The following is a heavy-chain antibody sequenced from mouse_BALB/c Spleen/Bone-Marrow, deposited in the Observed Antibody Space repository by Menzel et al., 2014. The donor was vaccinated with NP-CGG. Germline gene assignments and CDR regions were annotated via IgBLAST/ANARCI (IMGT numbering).Heavy chain of an antibody. V-gene: IGHV5-17*02. J-gene: IGHJ2*01. D-gene: IGHD1-1*01. CDR3: ARTDSSSSCGDY. CDR2: ISSVVVPS. CDR1: GYSFSSFG. Sequence: EVKLQESGGGLAQPGGSRKLSCAASGYSFSSFGMHWVRQTPEKGLEWVAYISSVVVPSTMQTVMGRFTISRDKPKNTLFLQMTSLRSEDTAMYYCARTDSSSSCGDYWGQGTTLTVSS.